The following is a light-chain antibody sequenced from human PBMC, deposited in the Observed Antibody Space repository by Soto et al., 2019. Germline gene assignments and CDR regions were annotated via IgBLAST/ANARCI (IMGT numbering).Light chain of an antibody. CDR1: QTLNSNY. CDR2: VAS. V-gene: IGKV3-20*01. J-gene: IGKJ3*01. CDR3: HQFGRSPIFT. Sequence: EIVLTQSPGTLSLSPGERATLSCRASQTLNSNYLNWYQQRPGQAPRLLIYVASIRAASIPDRFSGSGSATDLSLSISRLEPEDFAVYHCHQFGRSPIFTFGPGTTVDIK.